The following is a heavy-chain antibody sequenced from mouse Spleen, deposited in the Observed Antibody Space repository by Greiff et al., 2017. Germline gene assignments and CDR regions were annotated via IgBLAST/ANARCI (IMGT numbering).Heavy chain of an antibody. D-gene: IGHD2-4*01. CDR2: INPNNGGT. V-gene: IGHV1-18*01. CDR3: ARNGYYDYDEGYWYFDV. Sequence: EVQLQQSGPELVKPGASVKIPCKASGYPFTDYNMDWVKQSHGKSLEWIGDINPNNGGTIYNQKFKGKATLTVDKSSSTAYMELRSLTSEDTAVYYCARNGYYDYDEGYWYFDVWGAGTTVTVSS. J-gene: IGHJ1*01. CDR1: GYPFTDYN.